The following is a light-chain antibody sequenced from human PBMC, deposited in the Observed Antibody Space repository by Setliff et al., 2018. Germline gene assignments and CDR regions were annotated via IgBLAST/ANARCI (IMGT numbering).Light chain of an antibody. V-gene: IGLV2-8*01. CDR2: DVS. Sequence: QSALTQPASVSGSPGQSITISCSGTSNDVGAYDLVSWYQQHPGKVPKLIIFDVSNRPSGVPDRFSGSKSGNTASLTVSGLQAEDEADYYCSSYTGSNNFVFGTGTKVTVL. J-gene: IGLJ1*01. CDR1: SNDVGAYDL. CDR3: SSYTGSNNFV.